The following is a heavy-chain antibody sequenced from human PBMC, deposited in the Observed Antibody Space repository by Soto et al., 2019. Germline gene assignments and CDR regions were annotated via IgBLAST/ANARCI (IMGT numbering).Heavy chain of an antibody. CDR1: GGTFSSYA. V-gene: IGHV1-69*06. CDR2: IIPIFGTA. D-gene: IGHD3-10*01. Sequence: QVQLVQSGAEVKKPGSSVKVSCKASGGTFSSYAISWVRQAPGQGLEWMGGIIPIFGTANYAQQFQGRVTITEDNSAIPAYMVRSSLRSEATAVYYCARGMTMLRLDYFQHWGQGTLCIVSS. CDR3: ARGMTMLRLDYFQH. J-gene: IGHJ1*01.